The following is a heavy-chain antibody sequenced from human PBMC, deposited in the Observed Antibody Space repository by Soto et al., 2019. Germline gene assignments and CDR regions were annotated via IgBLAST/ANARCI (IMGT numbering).Heavy chain of an antibody. CDR3: AKVWCSSTSCPGHYYYYGMDV. CDR2: ISGSGGST. D-gene: IGHD2-2*01. Sequence: GGSLRLSCAASGFTFSSYAMSWVRQAPGKGLEWVSAISGSGGSTYYADSVKGRFTISRDNSKNTLYLQMNSLRAEDTAVYYCAKVWCSSTSCPGHYYYYGMDVWGQGTTVTVSS. CDR1: GFTFSSYA. J-gene: IGHJ6*02. V-gene: IGHV3-23*01.